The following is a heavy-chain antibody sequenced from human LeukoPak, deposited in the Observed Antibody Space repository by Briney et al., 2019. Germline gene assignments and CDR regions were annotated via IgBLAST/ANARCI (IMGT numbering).Heavy chain of an antibody. J-gene: IGHJ4*02. CDR2: ISYDGSNK. CDR3: AKHLIAVAGTPPPHRDY. D-gene: IGHD6-19*01. CDR1: GFTFSSYG. Sequence: PGGSLRLSCAASGFTFSSYGMHWVRQAPGKGLEWVAVISYDGSNKYYADSVKGRFTISRDNSKNTLYLQVNSLRAEDTAVYYCAKHLIAVAGTPPPHRDYWGQGTLVTVSS. V-gene: IGHV3-30*18.